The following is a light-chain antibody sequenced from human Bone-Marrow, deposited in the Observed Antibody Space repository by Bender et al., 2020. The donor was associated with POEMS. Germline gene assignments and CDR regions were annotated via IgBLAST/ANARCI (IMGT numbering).Light chain of an antibody. Sequence: QSVLTQPPSASGTPGQRVTISCSGSSSNIGPNYVYWYQHLPGTAPKLLIYGYNNRPSGVPDRFSGSKSGTSASLAITGLQAEDEGDYYCQSYDNSLGGWVFGGGTKLTVL. CDR3: QSYDNSLGGWV. J-gene: IGLJ3*02. V-gene: IGLV1-40*01. CDR1: SSNIGPNY. CDR2: GYN.